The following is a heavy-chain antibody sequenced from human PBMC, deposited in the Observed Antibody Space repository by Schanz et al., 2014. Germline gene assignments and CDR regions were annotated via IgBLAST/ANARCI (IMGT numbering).Heavy chain of an antibody. Sequence: VQLVESGGGLVQPGGSLRLSCAASGFTFSSYAMSWVRQAPGKGLEWVAVIWSDGSGKYYADSVKGRFTISRDSPKNTLYLQMNSLRAEDTALYYCARDRGYCSGGSCLTFDYWGQGTLVTVSS. CDR2: IWSDGSGK. CDR3: ARDRGYCSGGSCLTFDY. CDR1: GFTFSSYA. J-gene: IGHJ4*02. D-gene: IGHD2-15*01. V-gene: IGHV3-33*08.